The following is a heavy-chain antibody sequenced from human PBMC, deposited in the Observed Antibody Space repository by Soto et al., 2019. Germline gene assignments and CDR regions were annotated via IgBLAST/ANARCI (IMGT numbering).Heavy chain of an antibody. CDR3: ARVPGP. CDR2: IHHSGST. V-gene: IGHV4-59*12. D-gene: IGHD3-10*01. Sequence: LETLPHTCAVSGDSISPSYWSWIRQSPGKGLEWIGYIHHSGSTNYNPSLKSRVTISVDTSKNQLSLKLSSVTAADTAVYYCARVPGPWGQGTLLTVSS. CDR1: GDSISPSY. J-gene: IGHJ5*02.